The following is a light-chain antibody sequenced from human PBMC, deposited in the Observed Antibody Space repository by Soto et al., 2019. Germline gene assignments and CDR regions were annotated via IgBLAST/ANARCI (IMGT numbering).Light chain of an antibody. CDR2: AVS. J-gene: IGLJ2*01. CDR1: SSDVGGYNH. CDR3: CSYTSLSTVV. V-gene: IGLV2-14*01. Sequence: QSALTQPASGSGYPGQSITISCTGTSSDVGGYNHVSWYQHSPGKAPKLILFAVSDRPSGVSHRFSGSKSGNTASLTISGLQAEHEADYYCCSYTSLSTVVFGGGTKLTVL.